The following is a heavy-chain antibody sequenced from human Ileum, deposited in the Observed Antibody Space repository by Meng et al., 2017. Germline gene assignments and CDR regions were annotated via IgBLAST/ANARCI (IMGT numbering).Heavy chain of an antibody. V-gene: IGHV3-7*01. CDR2: MNQDGSAK. CDR3: ARDSGGFVPADY. J-gene: IGHJ4*02. D-gene: IGHD5-12*01. Sequence: GESLKISCAASGFTFSNYWMTWVRQAPGKGLEWVANMNQDGSAKVYVDSVKGRFTISRDNTKNSLYLHMNSLRVEDTAVYYCARDSGGFVPADYWGQGVRVTGSS. CDR1: GFTFSNYW.